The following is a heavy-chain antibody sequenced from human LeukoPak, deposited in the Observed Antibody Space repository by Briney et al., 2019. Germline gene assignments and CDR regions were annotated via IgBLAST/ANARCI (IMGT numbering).Heavy chain of an antibody. CDR2: INPNSGGT. CDR1: GYTFTGYY. Sequence: GASVKVSCKASGYTFTGYYMHWVRQAPGQGLEWMGWINPNSGGTNYAQKFQGRVTMTRDTSISTAYMELSRLRSDDTAVYYCAGDSYDSSGYYPDYWGQGTLVTVSS. J-gene: IGHJ4*02. CDR3: AGDSYDSSGYYPDY. V-gene: IGHV1-2*02. D-gene: IGHD3-22*01.